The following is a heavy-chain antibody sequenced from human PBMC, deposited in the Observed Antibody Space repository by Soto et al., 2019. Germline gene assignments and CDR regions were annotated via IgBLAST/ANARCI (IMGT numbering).Heavy chain of an antibody. CDR3: ASTEPHYYGSGSYLEGY. CDR2: ISGSGGST. D-gene: IGHD3-10*01. J-gene: IGHJ4*02. Sequence: EVQLLESGGGLVQPGGSLRLSCAASGFTFSSYAMSWVRQAPGKGLEWVSAISGSGGSTYYADSVKGRFTISRDNSKNTLYLQMNSLRAEDTAVYYCASTEPHYYGSGSYLEGYWGQGTLVTVS. CDR1: GFTFSSYA. V-gene: IGHV3-23*01.